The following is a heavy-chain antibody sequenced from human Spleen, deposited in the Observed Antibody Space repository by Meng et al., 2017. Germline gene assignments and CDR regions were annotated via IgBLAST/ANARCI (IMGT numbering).Heavy chain of an antibody. V-gene: IGHV4/OR15-8*02. J-gene: IGHJ4*02. Sequence: AQLREVGPGVVKPSGTLALTWVVSGCHIIRIDWWSWVLQPPGKGLEWIGEIYHGGDTNYNPSLKSRVTIAIDKSKNQFSLKLSSVTAADTAVYYCASWIYSCGWQWGQGALVTVSS. D-gene: IGHD6-19*01. CDR3: ASWIYSCGWQ. CDR2: IYHGGDT. CDR1: GCHIIRIDW.